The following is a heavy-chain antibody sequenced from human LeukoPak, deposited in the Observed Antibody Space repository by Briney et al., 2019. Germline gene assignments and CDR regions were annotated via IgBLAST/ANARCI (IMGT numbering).Heavy chain of an antibody. CDR3: VTGQEIVLLDQ. V-gene: IGHV1-2*02. Sequence: ASVKVSCKASGYTFTGYYMHWVRQAPGQGLEWMGWINRNNGGTNYAQKFQGRVTMTRDTSISTAYMELSSLRFDDTAVYFCVTGQEIVLLDQWGQGTLVTVSS. CDR2: INRNNGGT. D-gene: IGHD2-8*01. CDR1: GYTFTGYY. J-gene: IGHJ4*02.